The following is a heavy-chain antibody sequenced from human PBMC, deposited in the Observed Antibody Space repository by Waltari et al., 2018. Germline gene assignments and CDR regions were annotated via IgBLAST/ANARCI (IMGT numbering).Heavy chain of an antibody. CDR2: INPNSGGT. V-gene: IGHV1-2*02. Sequence: QVQLVQSGPEVKTPGASVKVSCKASGYTFTDYYLNWVRQAPGQGLEWMGWINPNSGGTNYAQKLQGRVTMTRDTSISTSYMELSRLGSDDTAVYYCATGLKIGGYTYGYIYWGQGTVVTVSS. D-gene: IGHD5-18*01. J-gene: IGHJ4*02. CDR1: GYTFTDYY. CDR3: ATGLKIGGYTYGYIY.